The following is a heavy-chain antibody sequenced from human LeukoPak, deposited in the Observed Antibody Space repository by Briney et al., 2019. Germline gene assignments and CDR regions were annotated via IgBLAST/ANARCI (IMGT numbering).Heavy chain of an antibody. CDR1: GGSISSGSNS. J-gene: IGHJ4*02. V-gene: IGHV4-61*02. Sequence: SETLSLTCTVSGGSISSGSNSWNWIRQPAGKDPEWIGRIYSSGSTSYNSSLKSRVTISVDTSKKQFSLTLSSVTAADTAVYYCARESSGYPYYFDFWGQGTLVTLSS. CDR2: IYSSGST. CDR3: ARESSGYPYYFDF. D-gene: IGHD3-22*01.